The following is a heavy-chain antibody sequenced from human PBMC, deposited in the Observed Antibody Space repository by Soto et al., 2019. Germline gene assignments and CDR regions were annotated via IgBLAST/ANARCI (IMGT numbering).Heavy chain of an antibody. CDR2: IYYSGSN. Sequence: QVQLQESGPGLVKPSETLSLTCTVSGGSISSYYWRWIRQPPGKGLEWIGYIYYSGSNNYNPSLVSRVTIAVDTSKSLFFLKRSSVTAADTAGYYCARGDYYGELDHWGQGTLVTIPS. V-gene: IGHV4-59*01. CDR3: ARGDYYGELDH. D-gene: IGHD4-17*01. J-gene: IGHJ4*02. CDR1: GGSISSYY.